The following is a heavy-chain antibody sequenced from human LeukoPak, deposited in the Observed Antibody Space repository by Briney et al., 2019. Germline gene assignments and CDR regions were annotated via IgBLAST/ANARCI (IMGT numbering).Heavy chain of an antibody. J-gene: IGHJ3*02. CDR3: ARVSLYDSRGYYSGTRAFDI. D-gene: IGHD3-22*01. CDR2: IKQDGSEK. Sequence: GGSLRLPCAASGFTFNNYAMTWVRQAPEKGLEWVASIKQDGSEKYFVDSVKGRFTISRDNAKNSLYLQMNSLRADDTAVYYCARVSLYDSRGYYSGTRAFDIWGQGTMVTVSS. CDR1: GFTFNNYA. V-gene: IGHV3-7*04.